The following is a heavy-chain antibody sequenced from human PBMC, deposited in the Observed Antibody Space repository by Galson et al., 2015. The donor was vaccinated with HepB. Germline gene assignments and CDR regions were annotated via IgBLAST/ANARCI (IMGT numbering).Heavy chain of an antibody. V-gene: IGHV1-18*01. CDR3: ARDKVITMVRGVPYDAFDI. CDR1: GYTFTSYG. D-gene: IGHD3-10*01. CDR2: ISAYNGNT. J-gene: IGHJ3*02. Sequence: SVKVSCKASGYTFTSYGISWVRQAPGQGLEWMGWISAYNGNTNYAQKLQGRVTMTTDTSTSTAYMELRSLRSDDTAVYYCARDKVITMVRGVPYDAFDIWGQGTMVTVSS.